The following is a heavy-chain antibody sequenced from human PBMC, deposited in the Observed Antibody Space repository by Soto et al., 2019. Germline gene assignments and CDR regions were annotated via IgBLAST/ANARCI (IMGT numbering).Heavy chain of an antibody. J-gene: IGHJ1*01. CDR2: IKEDGSEK. Sequence: PGGALRLSCADSGFIVRNYWMGWVRQPPGMGLQWVASIKEDGSEKYYVDPVKGRFTISGENAKNSLYLQMNSLIAADTAVSYFARYRCLHTRGQGIL. D-gene: IGHD4-17*01. V-gene: IGHV3-7*03. CDR3: ARYRCLHT. CDR1: GFIVRNYW.